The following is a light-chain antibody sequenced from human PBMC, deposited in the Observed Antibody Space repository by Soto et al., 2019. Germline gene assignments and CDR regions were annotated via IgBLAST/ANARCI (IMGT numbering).Light chain of an antibody. CDR1: SGSIASNY. Sequence: FMLTQPHSVSESPGKTVTISCTRSSGSIASNYVQWYQQRPGSAPTTVIYEDNQRPSGVPDRFSGSIDSSSNSASLTISGLKTEYEADYYCQSYDSSNVVFGGGTKLTVL. CDR2: EDN. V-gene: IGLV6-57*04. CDR3: QSYDSSNVV. J-gene: IGLJ2*01.